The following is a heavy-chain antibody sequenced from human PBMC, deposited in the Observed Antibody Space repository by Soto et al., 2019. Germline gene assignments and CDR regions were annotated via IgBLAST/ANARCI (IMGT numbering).Heavy chain of an antibody. J-gene: IGHJ6*02. CDR3: AGRTLVVQAPISYYYGMDV. D-gene: IGHD2-2*01. Sequence: SETLSLTCTVSGGSISSSSYYWGWIRQPPGKGLEWIGSIYYSGSTYYNPSLKSRVTISVDTSKNQFSLKLSSVTAADTAVYYCAGRTLVVQAPISYYYGMDVWGQGTTVTVSS. V-gene: IGHV4-39*01. CDR1: GGSISSSSYY. CDR2: IYYSGST.